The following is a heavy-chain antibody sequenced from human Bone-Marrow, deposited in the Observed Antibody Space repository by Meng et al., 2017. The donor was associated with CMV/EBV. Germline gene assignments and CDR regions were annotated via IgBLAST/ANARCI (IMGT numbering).Heavy chain of an antibody. Sequence: GESLKISCEVSGLTFNKYWMHWIRQAPGKGLECVSFIKSEGISTIYADSVKGRFTISRDDAKNMVYLQMTNLRADDTAVYYCATGEAHYFAYWGQGTLVTVSS. J-gene: IGHJ4*02. CDR2: IKSEGIST. V-gene: IGHV3-74*01. CDR1: GLTFNKYW. D-gene: IGHD3-16*01. CDR3: ATGEAHYFAY.